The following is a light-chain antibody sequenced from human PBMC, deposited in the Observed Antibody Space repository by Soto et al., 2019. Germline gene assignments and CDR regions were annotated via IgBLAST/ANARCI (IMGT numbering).Light chain of an antibody. CDR1: SSNIGSNV. V-gene: IGLV1-44*01. CDR3: AAWDDSRKGRV. Sequence: QTVVTQPPSASGTPGQRVTISCSGSSSNIGSNVVNWYQQLPGTAPKLLICSNDQRPSGVPDRFSGSKSGSSASLAISGLQSEDEADYYCAAWDDSRKGRVFGTGTKLTVL. CDR2: SND. J-gene: IGLJ1*01.